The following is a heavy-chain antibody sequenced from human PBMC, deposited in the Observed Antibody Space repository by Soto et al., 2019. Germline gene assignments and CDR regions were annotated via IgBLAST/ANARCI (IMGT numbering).Heavy chain of an antibody. V-gene: IGHV3-21*01. CDR2: ISSSSSYI. J-gene: IGHJ5*02. D-gene: IGHD3-3*01. CDR1: GFTFSSYS. CDR3: ARARGDFWSGSLANWFDP. Sequence: GGSLRLSCAASGFTFSSYSMNWVRQAPGKGLEWVSSISSSSSYIYYADSVKGRFTISRDNAKNSLYLQMNSLRAEDTAVYYCARARGDFWSGSLANWFDPWGQGTLVTVSS.